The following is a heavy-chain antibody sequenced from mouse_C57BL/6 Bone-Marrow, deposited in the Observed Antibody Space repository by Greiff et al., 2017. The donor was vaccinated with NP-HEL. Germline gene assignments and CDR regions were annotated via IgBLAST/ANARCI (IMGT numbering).Heavy chain of an antibody. CDR2: IDPSDSYT. V-gene: IGHV1-50*01. J-gene: IGHJ1*03. CDR3: ARDYGSSYGWYFDV. Sequence: VQLQQPGAELVKPGASVKLSCKASGYTFTSYWMQWVKQRPGQGLEWIGEIDPSDSYTNYNQKFKGKATLTVDTSSSTAYMQLSSLTSEDSAVYSCARDYGSSYGWYFDVWGTGTTVTVSS. CDR1: GYTFTSYW. D-gene: IGHD1-1*01.